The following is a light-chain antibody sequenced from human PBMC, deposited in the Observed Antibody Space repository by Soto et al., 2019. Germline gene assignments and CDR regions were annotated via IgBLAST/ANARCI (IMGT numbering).Light chain of an antibody. CDR3: LLYYGGAWV. V-gene: IGLV7-43*01. J-gene: IGLJ3*02. CDR1: TGAVTSGYY. Sequence: QAVVTQEPSLTVSPGGTVTLTCASSTGAVTSGYYPNWFQQKPGQAPRLLIYSTSNRHSWTPARFSGSLLGGKAALTLSAVQPEDEAEYYCLLYYGGAWVFGGGTKLTVL. CDR2: STS.